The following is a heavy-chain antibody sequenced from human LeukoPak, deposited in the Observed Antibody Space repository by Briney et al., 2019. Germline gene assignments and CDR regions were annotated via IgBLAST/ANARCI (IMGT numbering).Heavy chain of an antibody. CDR1: GGSISSYY. CDR3: ARDLIGGGYYQLFDY. J-gene: IGHJ4*02. CDR2: IYYSGST. D-gene: IGHD3-22*01. Sequence: PSETLSLTCTVSGGSISSYYWSWIRQPPGKGLEWIGYIYYSGSTNYNPSLKSRVTISVDTSKNQFSLKLSSVTAADTAVYYCARDLIGGGYYQLFDYWGQGTLVTVSS. V-gene: IGHV4-59*12.